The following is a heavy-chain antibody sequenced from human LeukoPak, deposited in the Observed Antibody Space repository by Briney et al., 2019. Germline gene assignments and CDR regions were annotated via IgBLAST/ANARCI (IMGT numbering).Heavy chain of an antibody. CDR2: ISAYNGNT. D-gene: IGHD3-22*01. CDR1: GYTFTSYG. J-gene: IGHJ4*02. V-gene: IGHV1-18*01. Sequence: GASVKVSCKASGYTFTSYGISWVRQAPGQGLEWMGRISAYNGNTNYAQKLQGRVTMTADTSTSTAYMELRSLRSDDTAVYYCARGFPPRRQYDSSGYYSYYFDYWGQGTLVTVSS. CDR3: ARGFPPRRQYDSSGYYSYYFDY.